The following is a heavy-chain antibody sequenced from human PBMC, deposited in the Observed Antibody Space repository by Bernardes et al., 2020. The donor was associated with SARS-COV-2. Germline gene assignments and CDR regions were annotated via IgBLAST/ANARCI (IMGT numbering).Heavy chain of an antibody. Sequence: GGSLRLSCAASGFTFSSYWMSWVRQAPGKGLEWVANIKQDGSEKYYVDSVKGRFTISRDNAKNSLYLQMNSLRAEDTAVYYCARVSVGYSSGWYQGYYYYYGMDVWGQGTTVTVSS. D-gene: IGHD6-19*01. CDR1: GFTFSSYW. CDR2: IKQDGSEK. V-gene: IGHV3-7*01. J-gene: IGHJ6*02. CDR3: ARVSVGYSSGWYQGYYYYYGMDV.